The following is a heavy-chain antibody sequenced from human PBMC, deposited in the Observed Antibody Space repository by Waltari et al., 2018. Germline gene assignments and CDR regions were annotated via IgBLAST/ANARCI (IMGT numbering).Heavy chain of an antibody. V-gene: IGHV3-30*18. CDR2: ISDDVSNK. CDR3: AKDRAVGGYYMDV. J-gene: IGHJ6*03. Sequence: QVQLVESGGGVVQPGRSLRLSCAASGFTFSNSGMHWVRQAPGKGLEWVAVISDDVSNKFYADSVKGRFTISRDNSKNTLYLQMNSLRAEDTAVYYCAKDRAVGGYYMDVWGKGATVTVSS. CDR1: GFTFSNSG. D-gene: IGHD6-19*01.